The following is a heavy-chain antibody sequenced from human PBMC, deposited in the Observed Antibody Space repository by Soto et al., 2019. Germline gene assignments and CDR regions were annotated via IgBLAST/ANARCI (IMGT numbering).Heavy chain of an antibody. D-gene: IGHD1-26*01. CDR2: IILIFGTA. V-gene: IGHV1-69*13. Sequence: SVKVSCKASGVTFSSYAIRWVRQAPGQGLEWMGGIILIFGTANYAQKFQGRVTITADESTSTAYMELSSLRSDDTAVYYCAGEGRIGGWEFDYWGQGTLVTVSS. CDR3: AGEGRIGGWEFDY. CDR1: GVTFSSYA. J-gene: IGHJ4*02.